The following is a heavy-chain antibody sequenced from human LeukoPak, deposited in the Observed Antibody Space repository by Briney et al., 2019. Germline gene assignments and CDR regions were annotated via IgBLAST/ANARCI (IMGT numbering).Heavy chain of an antibody. D-gene: IGHD3-10*01. Sequence: SETLSLTCAVYGGSFSGYYWSWIRQPPGKGLEWIGEINHSRSTNYNPSLKSRVTISVDTSKNQFSLKLSSVTAADTAVYYCARGRRITMVRARYYFDYWGQGTLVTVSS. J-gene: IGHJ4*02. CDR1: GGSFSGYY. CDR2: INHSRST. V-gene: IGHV4-34*01. CDR3: ARGRRITMVRARYYFDY.